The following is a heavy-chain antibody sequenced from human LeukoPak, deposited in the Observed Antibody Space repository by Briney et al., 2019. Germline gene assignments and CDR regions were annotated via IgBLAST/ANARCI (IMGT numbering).Heavy chain of an antibody. D-gene: IGHD6-19*01. CDR1: GDSVSSNSAA. CDR3: ARGWEYSSGWYYFDY. Sequence: SQTLSLTCAISGDSVSSNSAAWNWIRQFPSRGLEWLGRTYYKSKWYNDYAVSVKSRITINPDTSKNQFSLQLKSVTPEDTAVYYCARGWEYSSGWYYFDYWGQGTLVTVSS. V-gene: IGHV6-1*01. J-gene: IGHJ4*02. CDR2: TYYKSKWYN.